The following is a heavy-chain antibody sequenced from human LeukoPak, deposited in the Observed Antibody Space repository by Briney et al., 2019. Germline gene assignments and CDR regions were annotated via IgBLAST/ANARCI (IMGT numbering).Heavy chain of an antibody. J-gene: IGHJ4*02. CDR3: ARDGTAAGTFDY. D-gene: IGHD6-13*01. CDR1: CGAISSGSYY. Sequence: TLSLTCPVSCGAISSGSYYWSWIRPPAGKGLEWIGRIYTSGSTNYNPSLKSRVTISVDTSKYQFSLKLSSVTAADTAVYYCARDGTAAGTFDYWGQGTLVTVSS. V-gene: IGHV4-61*02. CDR2: IYTSGST.